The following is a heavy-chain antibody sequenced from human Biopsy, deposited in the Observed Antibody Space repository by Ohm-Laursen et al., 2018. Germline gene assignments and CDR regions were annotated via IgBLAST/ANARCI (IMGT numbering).Heavy chain of an antibody. D-gene: IGHD6-6*01. J-gene: IGHJ6*02. CDR1: GGNLRSYR. Sequence: SSVKVSCKASGGNLRSYRISWVRQAPGQGLEWMGGIMPAFGVVNYGQNFEGRVTIDADDSTTTVDLSSLTSEDTAVYYCARGEAARVNDNYRYRLDHWGQGTTVVVSS. CDR2: IMPAFGVV. CDR3: ARGEAARVNDNYRYRLDH. V-gene: IGHV1-69*01.